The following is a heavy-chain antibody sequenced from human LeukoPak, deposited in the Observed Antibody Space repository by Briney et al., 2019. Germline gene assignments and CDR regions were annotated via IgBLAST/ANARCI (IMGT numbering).Heavy chain of an antibody. CDR1: GYSISSGYY. J-gene: IGHJ4*02. Sequence: PSETLSLTCTVSGYSISSGYYWGWIRQPPGKGLEWIGSIYHSGSTYYNPSLKSRVTISVDTSKNQFSLKLSSVTAADTAVYYCARALKAAATPPYYFDYWGQGTLVTVSS. V-gene: IGHV4-38-2*02. CDR3: ARALKAAATPPYYFDY. D-gene: IGHD6-13*01. CDR2: IYHSGST.